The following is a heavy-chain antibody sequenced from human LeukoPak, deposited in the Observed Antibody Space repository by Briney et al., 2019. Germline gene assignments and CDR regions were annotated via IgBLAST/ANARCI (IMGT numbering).Heavy chain of an antibody. D-gene: IGHD5-18*01. V-gene: IGHV3-21*01. CDR2: ISSSSSYI. CDR1: GFTFSSYS. CDR3: ASGGFPAEYSYGWEGPYGMDV. Sequence: GGSLRLSCAASGFTFSSYSMNWVRQAPGKGLEWVSSISSSSSYIYYADSVKGRFTISRDNAKNSLYLQMNSLRAEDTAVYYCASGGFPAEYSYGWEGPYGMDVWGQGTTVTVSS. J-gene: IGHJ6*02.